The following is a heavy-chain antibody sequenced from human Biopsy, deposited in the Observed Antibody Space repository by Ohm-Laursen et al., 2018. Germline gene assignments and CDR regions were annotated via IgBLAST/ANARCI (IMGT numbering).Heavy chain of an antibody. J-gene: IGHJ4*02. CDR3: AADINVWNVNY. CDR2: FAPENGKT. CDR1: GYTLTALS. D-gene: IGHD1-1*01. V-gene: IGHV1-24*01. Sequence: SVKVSCKISGYTLTALSMHWVRQAPGRGPEWMGGFAPENGKTIYAQKFQGRITMTEDTSTDTAYMELSSLRSEDTAVYYCAADINVWNVNYWGQGTQVTVSS.